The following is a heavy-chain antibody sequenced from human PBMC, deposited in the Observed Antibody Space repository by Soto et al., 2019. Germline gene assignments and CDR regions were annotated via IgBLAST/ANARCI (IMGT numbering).Heavy chain of an antibody. CDR3: AREGYDFWSGYHAFDI. CDR2: IWYDGSNK. D-gene: IGHD3-3*01. J-gene: IGHJ3*02. V-gene: IGHV3-33*01. Sequence: LRLSCAASGFTFSSYGMHWVRQAPGKGLEWVAVIWYDGSNKYYADSVKGRFTISRDNSKNTLYLQMNSPRAEDTAVYYCAREGYDFWSGYHAFDIWGQGTMVTVSS. CDR1: GFTFSSYG.